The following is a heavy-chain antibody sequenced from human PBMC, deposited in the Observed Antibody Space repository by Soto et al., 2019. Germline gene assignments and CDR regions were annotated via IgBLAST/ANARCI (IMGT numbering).Heavy chain of an antibody. CDR2: IYYSGST. CDR3: ASSIAAAYTAIYFDY. D-gene: IGHD6-13*01. V-gene: IGHV4-31*03. CDR1: GDALDRCAYY. Sequence: SEPLSLTCSVSGDALDRCAYYWDWIRQHPDKRLEWIGYIYYSGSTFYAPSLRSRVTISADTSKNHFSLKLNSVTAADTAVYYCASSIAAAYTAIYFDYWGQGTLVTVS. J-gene: IGHJ4*02.